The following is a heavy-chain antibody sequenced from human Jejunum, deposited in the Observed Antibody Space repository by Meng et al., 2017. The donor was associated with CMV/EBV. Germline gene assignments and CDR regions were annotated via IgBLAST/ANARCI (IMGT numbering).Heavy chain of an antibody. D-gene: IGHD1-26*01. CDR2: VHRSGDT. J-gene: IGHJ4*02. Sequence: VSGGSLSTYYWTWVRQMPGKGLEWFGYVHRSGDTKYNPSLKSRVTISVDTAKNQFSVRLTSVTAADTAVYYCARAYSGSYWIEYWGQGTLGTVSS. CDR1: GGSLSTYY. CDR3: ARAYSGSYWIEY. V-gene: IGHV4-59*01.